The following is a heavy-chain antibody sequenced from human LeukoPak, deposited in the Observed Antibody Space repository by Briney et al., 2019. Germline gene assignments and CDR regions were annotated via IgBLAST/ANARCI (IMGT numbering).Heavy chain of an antibody. CDR1: GFTFSSYG. D-gene: IGHD5-18*01. J-gene: IGHJ4*02. CDR3: AKDFSAGYSYGYGEVDY. CDR2: IRYDGSNK. V-gene: IGHV3-30*02. Sequence: GGSLRLSCAASGFTFSSYGMHWVRQAPGKGLEWVAFIRYDGSNKYYADSVKGRFTISRDNSKNTLYLQMNSLRAEDTAVYYCAKDFSAGYSYGYGEVDYWGQGTLVTVSS.